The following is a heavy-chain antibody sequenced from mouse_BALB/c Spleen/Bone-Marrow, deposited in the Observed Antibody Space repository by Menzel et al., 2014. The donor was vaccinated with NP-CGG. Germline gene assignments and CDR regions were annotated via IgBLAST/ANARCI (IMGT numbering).Heavy chain of an antibody. CDR2: IDPANGNT. J-gene: IGHJ2*01. CDR3: TRGEDY. V-gene: IGHV14-3*02. CDR1: GFNIKDTF. Sequence: VQLKQSGAELVKPGASVKLSCTGSGFNIKDTFMHWVKQRPEQDLEWIGRIDPANGNTKYDPKFQGKATITADTSSNTAYLHLTSLTSEDTAVYYCTRGEDYWGQGTTLAVSS.